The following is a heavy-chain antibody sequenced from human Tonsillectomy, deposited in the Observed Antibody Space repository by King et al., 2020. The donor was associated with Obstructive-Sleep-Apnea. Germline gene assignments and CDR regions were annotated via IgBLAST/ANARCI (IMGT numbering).Heavy chain of an antibody. J-gene: IGHJ4*02. CDR1: GGSIRSSTSY. V-gene: IGHV4-39*07. D-gene: IGHD3-10*01. CDR3: ARDDGSGTYYNTSFDY. CDR2: IYYTGST. Sequence: LQLQESGPGLVKPSETLSLTCTVSGGSIRSSTSYWGWIRQPPGKGLEWIGNIYYTGSTYYNPSLTGRVAISVATSKNQFSLKLSSVTAADTAVYYCARDDGSGTYYNTSFDYWGLGTLVTVSS.